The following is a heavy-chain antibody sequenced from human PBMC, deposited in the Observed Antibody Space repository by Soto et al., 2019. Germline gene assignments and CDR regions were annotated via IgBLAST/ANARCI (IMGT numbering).Heavy chain of an antibody. CDR3: AHKFSPGPFDY. V-gene: IGHV2-5*02. CDR2: IYWDDDK. CDR1: GFSLSSSRVG. D-gene: IGHD7-27*01. Sequence: SGPTLVKPTQTLTLTCTFTGFSLSSSRVGVGWIRQPPEKALEWLGIIYWDDDKRYSPSLKSRLTITKDTSKNQVVLTMTNMDPVDTATYYCAHKFSPGPFDYWGQGALVTVSS. J-gene: IGHJ4*02.